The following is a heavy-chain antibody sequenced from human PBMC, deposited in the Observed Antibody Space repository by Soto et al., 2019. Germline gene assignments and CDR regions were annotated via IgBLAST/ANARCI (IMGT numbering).Heavy chain of an antibody. Sequence: QVQLQQWGAGLLKPSETLSLTCAVYGGSFSGYYWCWIRQPPGTGLEWIGEINHSGSTNYHPSLKSRVTISADTSKNYVSLKLSSGTAADTAVYYCARWVSYSSSPYYSYGRDVWGQGTTVTVSS. J-gene: IGHJ6*02. D-gene: IGHD6-6*01. CDR2: INHSGST. V-gene: IGHV4-34*01. CDR1: GGSFSGYY. CDR3: ARWVSYSSSPYYSYGRDV.